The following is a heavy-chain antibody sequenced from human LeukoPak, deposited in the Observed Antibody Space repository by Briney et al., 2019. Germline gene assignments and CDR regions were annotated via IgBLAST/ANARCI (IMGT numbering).Heavy chain of an antibody. CDR2: ISSNSGLI. CDR1: GFSFSRFA. D-gene: IGHD6-19*01. CDR3: AKGGVAVSGTPNQGYFDY. V-gene: IGHV3-9*01. J-gene: IGHJ4*02. Sequence: GRSLRLSCVASGFSFSRFAMRWVRLAPGKGLEWVSGISSNSGLIAYADSVKGRFTISRDNAKNSLYLQMNSLRAEDTALYYCAKGGVAVSGTPNQGYFDYWGQGTLVTVSS.